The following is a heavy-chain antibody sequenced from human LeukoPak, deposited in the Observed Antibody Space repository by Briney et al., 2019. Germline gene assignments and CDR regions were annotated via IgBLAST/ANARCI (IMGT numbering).Heavy chain of an antibody. V-gene: IGHV4-39*07. Sequence: PSETLSLTCTVSGGSISSSSYYWSWIRQPPGKGLEWIGEINHSGSTNYNPSLKSRVTISVDTSKNQFSLKLSSVTAADTAVYYCARAGYCSGGSPRPRYYGMDVWGQGTTVTVSS. CDR2: INHSGST. CDR1: GGSISSSSYY. CDR3: ARAGYCSGGSPRPRYYGMDV. J-gene: IGHJ6*02. D-gene: IGHD2-15*01.